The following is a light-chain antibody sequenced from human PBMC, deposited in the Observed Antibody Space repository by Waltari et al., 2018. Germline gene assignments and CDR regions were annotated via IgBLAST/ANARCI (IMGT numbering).Light chain of an antibody. CDR1: QSISIN. V-gene: IGKV3-15*01. J-gene: IGKJ1*01. CDR3: QQFSDWPRT. Sequence: EVVMTQSPATLSVSQGERATLSCRASQSISINMVWYQQRPGQAPRLLIYEASMRATDIPARFSGSGSGTEFTLTISSVQSEDAAVYYCQQFSDWPRTFGQGTKVEIK. CDR2: EAS.